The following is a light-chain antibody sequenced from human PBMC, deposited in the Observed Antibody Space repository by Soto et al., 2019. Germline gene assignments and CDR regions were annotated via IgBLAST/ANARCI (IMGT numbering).Light chain of an antibody. CDR3: NSYTTSSTYV. CDR2: DVS. Sequence: QSVLTQPASVSGSPGQSIAISCTGTSSDVGAYNYVSWYQQHPGKAPKLMIYDVSNRPSGVSNRFSGSESCNTASLTISGLQAEDEADYYCNSYTTSSTYVFGTGTRSPS. CDR1: SSDVGAYNY. V-gene: IGLV2-14*03. J-gene: IGLJ1*01.